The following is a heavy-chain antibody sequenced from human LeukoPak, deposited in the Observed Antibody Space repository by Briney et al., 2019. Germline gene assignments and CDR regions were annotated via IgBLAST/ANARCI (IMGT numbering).Heavy chain of an antibody. J-gene: IGHJ5*02. CDR1: GFTFSSYG. CDR3: ARDGRYSYVNNWFDP. V-gene: IGHV3-21*01. Sequence: GGSLRLSCAASGFTFSSYGISWVRQAPGKGLEWVSSIRRSSSKIFCADSVKGRFSISRDKAKNALYLPMNMLRGEDTVVYYCARDGRYSYVNNWFDPWGEGTLVTVSS. D-gene: IGHD5-18*01. CDR2: IRRSSSKI.